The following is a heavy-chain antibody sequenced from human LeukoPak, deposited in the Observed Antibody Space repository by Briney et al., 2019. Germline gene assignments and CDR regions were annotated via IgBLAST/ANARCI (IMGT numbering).Heavy chain of an antibody. J-gene: IGHJ4*02. CDR3: ARGRRLEAVAGTFDY. D-gene: IGHD6-19*01. Sequence: ASVKVSCKASGYTFTGYYMHWVRQAPGQGLEWMGWINPNSGGTNYAQKFQGRVTMTRDTSISTAYMELSRLRSDDTAVYYCARGRRLEAVAGTFDYWGQGTLVTVSS. V-gene: IGHV1-2*02. CDR1: GYTFTGYY. CDR2: INPNSGGT.